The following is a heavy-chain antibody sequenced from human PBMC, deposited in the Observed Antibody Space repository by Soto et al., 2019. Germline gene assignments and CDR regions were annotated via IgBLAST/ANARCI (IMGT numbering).Heavy chain of an antibody. J-gene: IGHJ6*02. D-gene: IGHD1-26*01. CDR1: GGSIRSYY. CDR3: AREGASGFGMDV. Sequence: QVQLQESGPGLVKPSETLSLTCNVSGGSIRSYYWSWVRQPAGKPLEWIGRIYTSGSTNYNPSLRGRVSMSVDTSKNQFSLEVTSVTAADTAVYYCAREGASGFGMDVWGQGTTVTVSS. V-gene: IGHV4-4*07. CDR2: IYTSGST.